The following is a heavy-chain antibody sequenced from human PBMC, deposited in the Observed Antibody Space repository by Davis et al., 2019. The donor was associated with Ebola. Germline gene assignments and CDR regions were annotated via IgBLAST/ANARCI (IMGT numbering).Heavy chain of an antibody. CDR2: ITSNSYI. CDR1: GSTFSTYT. J-gene: IGHJ4*02. Sequence: GESLKISCAASGSTFSTYTMNWVRQAPGKGLEWVSSITSNSYIYYADSVKGRFTISRDNAENSLYLQMNSLRAEDTAVYYCARDFPPSGWAADFDYWGQGTLVTVSS. V-gene: IGHV3-21*01. D-gene: IGHD6-19*01. CDR3: ARDFPPSGWAADFDY.